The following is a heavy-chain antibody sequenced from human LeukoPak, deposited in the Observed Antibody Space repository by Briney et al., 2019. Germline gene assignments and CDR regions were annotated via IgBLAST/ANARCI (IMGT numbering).Heavy chain of an antibody. CDR3: ARDSRTTVGYFDY. Sequence: PGGSLRLSCAASGFTVSTNYMSWVRQAPGRGLEWVSVIYSGGNTYYADSVKGRFTISRDNSKNTLYLQMNSLRAEDTAVYYCARDSRTTVGYFDYWGQGTLVTVSS. J-gene: IGHJ4*02. CDR2: IYSGGNT. V-gene: IGHV3-66*01. D-gene: IGHD4-23*01. CDR1: GFTVSTNY.